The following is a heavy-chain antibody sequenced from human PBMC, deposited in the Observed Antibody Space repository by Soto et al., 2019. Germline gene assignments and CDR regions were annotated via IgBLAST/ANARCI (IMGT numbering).Heavy chain of an antibody. Sequence: SQTLSLTCAITGDSVSSNSAGWSWVRQSPSRGLEWLGRTYYRSKWYYEYAVSVRGRITINPDTSKNQYSLQLNSVTPEDTAVYFCSRGEQYSGRIFDYWGQGTLVTVSS. J-gene: IGHJ4*01. V-gene: IGHV6-1*01. CDR1: GDSVSSNSAG. CDR2: TYYRSKWYY. D-gene: IGHD5-12*01. CDR3: SRGEQYSGRIFDY.